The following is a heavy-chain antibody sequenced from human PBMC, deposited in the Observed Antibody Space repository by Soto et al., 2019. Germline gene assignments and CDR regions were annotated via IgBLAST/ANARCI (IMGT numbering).Heavy chain of an antibody. V-gene: IGHV3-30*03. J-gene: IGHJ6*02. CDR3: ALTHYDFWSGYYFTLSPYYYGMDV. D-gene: IGHD3-3*01. CDR1: GFTFSSYG. CDR2: ISYDGSNK. Sequence: GGSLRLSCAASGFTFSSYGMHWVRQAPGKGLEWVAVISYDGSNKYYADSVKGRFTISRGNSKNTLYLQMNSLRAEDTAVYYCALTHYDFWSGYYFTLSPYYYGMDVWGQGTTVTVS.